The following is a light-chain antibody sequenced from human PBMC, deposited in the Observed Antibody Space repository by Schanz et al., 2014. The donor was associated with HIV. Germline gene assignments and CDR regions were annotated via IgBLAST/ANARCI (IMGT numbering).Light chain of an antibody. V-gene: IGLV1-40*01. J-gene: IGLJ3*02. CDR3: AAWDDSLSGWV. CDR1: NSNIGTGFD. CDR2: GNS. Sequence: QSVLTQPPSVSGAPGQRVTISCSGSNSNIGTGFDVHWYQQLPGTAPKLLIYGNSNRPSGVPDRFSGSKSGTSASLAISGLRSEDEADYYCAAWDDSLSGWVFGGGTKLTVL.